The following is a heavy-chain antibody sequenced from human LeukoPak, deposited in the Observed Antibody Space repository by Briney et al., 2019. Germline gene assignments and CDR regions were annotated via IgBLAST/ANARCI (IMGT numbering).Heavy chain of an antibody. J-gene: IGHJ4*02. V-gene: IGHV3-11*04. Sequence: GGSLRLSCAGSGFTFSDYYMSWIRQAPGKGLEWVSYISSSDSTIYYTDSVKGRFTISRDNAKNSLYLQMNSLRADDTAVYYCARADCSSTSCYELDYWGQGTLATVSS. CDR2: ISSSDSTI. D-gene: IGHD2-2*01. CDR3: ARADCSSTSCYELDY. CDR1: GFTFSDYY.